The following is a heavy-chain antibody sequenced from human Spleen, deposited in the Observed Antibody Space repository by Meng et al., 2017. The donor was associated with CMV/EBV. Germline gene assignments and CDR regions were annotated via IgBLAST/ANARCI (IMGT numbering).Heavy chain of an antibody. Sequence: AASGFSFSNHAMSWVRQAPGKGLEWVSGINWSGDSTGYADSVKGRFTISRDNAKNSLYLQMNRLRGDDTALYFCASRGRLRSDFDYWGQGTLVTVSS. D-gene: IGHD2-15*01. V-gene: IGHV3-20*04. CDR2: INWSGDST. CDR1: GFSFSNHA. J-gene: IGHJ4*02. CDR3: ASRGRLRSDFDY.